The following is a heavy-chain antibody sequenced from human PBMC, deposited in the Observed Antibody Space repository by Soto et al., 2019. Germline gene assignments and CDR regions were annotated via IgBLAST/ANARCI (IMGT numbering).Heavy chain of an antibody. J-gene: IGHJ4*02. D-gene: IGHD3-22*01. CDR1: GFTFDDYA. Sequence: EVQLVESGGGLVQPGRSLRLSCAASGFTFDDYAMHWVRQAPGKGLEWVSGISWNSGIIGYADSVKGRFTISRDNAKNSLYLQMNSLRAEDTALYYCAKLYDSTDYWGQGTLVTVAS. CDR2: ISWNSGII. CDR3: AKLYDSTDY. V-gene: IGHV3-9*01.